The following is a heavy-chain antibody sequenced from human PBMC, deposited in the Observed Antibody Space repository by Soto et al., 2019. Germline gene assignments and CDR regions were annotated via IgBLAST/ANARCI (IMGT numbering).Heavy chain of an antibody. CDR2: INPSGGST. CDR3: AREVTYYDFWSGEGFDY. Sequence: ASVKVSCKASGYTFTSYYMHWVRQAPGQGLEWMGIINPSGGSTSYAQKFQGRVTMTRDTSTSTVYMELSSLRSEDTAVYYCAREVTYYDFWSGEGFDYWGQGTLVTVSS. CDR1: GYTFTSYY. J-gene: IGHJ4*02. D-gene: IGHD3-3*01. V-gene: IGHV1-46*03.